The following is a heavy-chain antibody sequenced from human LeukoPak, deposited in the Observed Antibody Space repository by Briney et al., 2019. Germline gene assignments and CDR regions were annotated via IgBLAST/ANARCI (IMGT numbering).Heavy chain of an antibody. J-gene: IGHJ4*02. V-gene: IGHV3-21*04. Sequence: GGSLRLSCAASGFTFSSYSMNWVRQAPGKGLEWVSSISSSSSYIYYADSVKGRFTISRDNSENTLYLQMNSLRAEDTAIYYCARALGKYESTPIDYWGQGTLVTVSA. D-gene: IGHD3-16*01. CDR2: ISSSSSYI. CDR1: GFTFSSYS. CDR3: ARALGKYESTPIDY.